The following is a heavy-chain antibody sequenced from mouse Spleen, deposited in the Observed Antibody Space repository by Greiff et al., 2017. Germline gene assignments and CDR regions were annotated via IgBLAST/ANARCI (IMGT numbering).Heavy chain of an antibody. Sequence: EVKVVESGGGLVKLGGSLKLSCAASGFTFSSYAMSWVRQTPEKRLEWVATISSGGGNTYYPDSVKGRFTISRDNAKNTLYLQMSSLKSEDTAMYYCYYYGSSLEDFDVWGAGTTVTVSS. CDR1: GFTFSSYA. D-gene: IGHD1-1*01. J-gene: IGHJ1*01. V-gene: IGHV5-9*04. CDR3: YYYGSSLEDFDV. CDR2: ISSGGGNT.